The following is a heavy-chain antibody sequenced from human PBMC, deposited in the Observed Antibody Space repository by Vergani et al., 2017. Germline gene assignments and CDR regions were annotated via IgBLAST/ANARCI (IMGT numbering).Heavy chain of an antibody. CDR1: GGSFSGYY. CDR2: INHSGST. V-gene: IGHV4-34*01. Sequence: QVQLQESGPGLLKPSETLSLTCAVYGGSFSGYYWSWIRQPPGKGLEWIGEINHSGSTNYNPSLKSRVTISVDTSKNQFALKLSSVTAADTAVYYCARSHLDVVRGVISWFDPGGQGTLVTVAS. J-gene: IGHJ5*02. D-gene: IGHD3-10*01. CDR3: ARSHLDVVRGVISWFDP.